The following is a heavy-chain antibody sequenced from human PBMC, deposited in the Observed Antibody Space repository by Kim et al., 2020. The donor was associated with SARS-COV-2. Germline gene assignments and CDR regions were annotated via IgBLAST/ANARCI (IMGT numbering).Heavy chain of an antibody. CDR3: ARVGPVGYYYYGMDV. V-gene: IGHV4-59*13. J-gene: IGHJ6*02. Sequence: SETLSLTCTVSGGSISNYYWSWIRQPPGKGLEWIAYIYYSGSTNYNPSLKSRVTISVDTSKNQFSLKLSSVTAADTAVYYCARVGPVGYYYYGMDVWGQGTTVTVSS. CDR2: IYYSGST. D-gene: IGHD2-15*01. CDR1: GGSISNYY.